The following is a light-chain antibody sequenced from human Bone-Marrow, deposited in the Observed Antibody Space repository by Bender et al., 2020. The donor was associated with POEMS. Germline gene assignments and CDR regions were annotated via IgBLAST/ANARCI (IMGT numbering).Light chain of an antibody. CDR1: NIGSKG. V-gene: IGLV3-21*02. CDR3: QVWDSSDDHVVV. Sequence: SYVLTQTPSVSVAPGQTARITCGGNNIGSKGVNWYQQKPGQAPVVALYDDSDRPSGIPERFSGSNSGNTATLTISRVEAGDEADYYCQVWDSSDDHVVVFGGGTKLTVL. J-gene: IGLJ2*01. CDR2: DDS.